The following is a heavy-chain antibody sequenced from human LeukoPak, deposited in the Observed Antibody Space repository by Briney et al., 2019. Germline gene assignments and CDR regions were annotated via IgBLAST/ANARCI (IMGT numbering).Heavy chain of an antibody. V-gene: IGHV1-2*02. CDR1: GYTLTSYD. CDR2: MNPNSGGT. CDR3: ARDFFRNGIAAPGGKYNWFDP. Sequence: GASVKVSCKASGYTLTSYDINWVRQATGQGLEWMGWMNPNSGGTNYAQKFQGRVTMTRDTSISTAYMELSRLRSDDTAVYYCARDFFRNGIAAPGGKYNWFDPWGQGTLVTVSS. D-gene: IGHD6-6*01. J-gene: IGHJ5*02.